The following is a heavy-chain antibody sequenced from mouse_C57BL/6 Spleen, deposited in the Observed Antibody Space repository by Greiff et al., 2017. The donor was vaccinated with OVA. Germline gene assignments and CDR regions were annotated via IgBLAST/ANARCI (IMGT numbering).Heavy chain of an antibody. Sequence: QVQLQQSGPGLVQPSQSLSITCTVSGFSLTSYGVHWVRQSPGTGLEWLGVIWSGGSTDYNAAVISRLSISKDNSKSQVFFKMNSLQADDTAIYYCARKGWDYAMDYWGQGTSVTVSS. J-gene: IGHJ4*01. V-gene: IGHV2-2*01. CDR1: GFSLTSYG. CDR2: IWSGGST. D-gene: IGHD1-1*02. CDR3: ARKGWDYAMDY.